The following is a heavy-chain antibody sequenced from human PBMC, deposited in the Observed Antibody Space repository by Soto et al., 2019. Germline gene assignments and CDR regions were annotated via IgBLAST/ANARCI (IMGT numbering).Heavy chain of an antibody. CDR2: MNPNSGNT. CDR1: GYSFTSYD. CDR3: ARYPYTSYCSDGSCSYDAFDI. J-gene: IGHJ3*02. D-gene: IGHD2-15*01. Sequence: QVQMVQSGAEVKKPGASVKVSCRASGYSFTSYDVNWVRQATGQGLEWMGWMNPNSGNTAFAEKFQGRVTMTRDTPLSTAYMELSGLTSADTAVYYCARYPYTSYCSDGSCSYDAFDIWGQGTVVTVSS. V-gene: IGHV1-8*01.